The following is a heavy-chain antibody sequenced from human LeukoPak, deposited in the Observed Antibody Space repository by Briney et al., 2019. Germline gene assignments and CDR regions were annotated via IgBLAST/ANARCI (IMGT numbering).Heavy chain of an antibody. Sequence: GGSLRLSCTASGFTFSSYGMHWVRQAPGRGLEWVAAIQYDGSIEYYADSVKGRFTISRDQSKNTLFLQMNSLRAEDTAVYYCAKAGGYYDFWSGYGPLYYYYGMDVWGQGTTVTVSS. V-gene: IGHV3-30*02. CDR2: IQYDGSIE. J-gene: IGHJ6*02. CDR1: GFTFSSYG. D-gene: IGHD3-3*01. CDR3: AKAGGYYDFWSGYGPLYYYYGMDV.